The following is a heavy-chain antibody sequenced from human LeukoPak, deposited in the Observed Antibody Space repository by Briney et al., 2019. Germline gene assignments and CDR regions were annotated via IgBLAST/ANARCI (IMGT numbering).Heavy chain of an antibody. CDR1: GGSISSYY. Sequence: SETLSLTCTVSGGSISSYYWSWIRQPAGKGLEWIGRIYTSGSTNYNPSLKSRVTMSVDTSKNQFSLKLSSVTAADTAVYYCARDWYQLLTGDWFDPWGQGTLATVSS. CDR2: IYTSGST. CDR3: ARDWYQLLTGDWFDP. V-gene: IGHV4-4*07. J-gene: IGHJ5*02. D-gene: IGHD2-2*01.